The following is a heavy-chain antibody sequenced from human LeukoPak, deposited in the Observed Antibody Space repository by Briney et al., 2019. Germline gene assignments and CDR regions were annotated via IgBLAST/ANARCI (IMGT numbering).Heavy chain of an antibody. D-gene: IGHD2-15*01. J-gene: IGHJ5*02. Sequence: SETLSLTCAVYGGSFSGYYWSWIRQPPGKGLEWXXXXNHSGSTNYNPSLKSRVTISVDTSKNQFSLKLSSVTAADTAVYYCARGKEDIVVVVAATRTTREFDPWGQGTLVTVSS. CDR1: GGSFSGYY. CDR3: ARGKEDIVVVVAATRTTREFDP. CDR2: XNHSGST. V-gene: IGHV4-34*01.